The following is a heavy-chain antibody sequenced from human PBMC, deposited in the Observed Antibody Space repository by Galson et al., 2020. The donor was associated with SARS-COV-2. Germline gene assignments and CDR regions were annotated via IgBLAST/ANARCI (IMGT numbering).Heavy chain of an antibody. CDR2: IYYSGST. V-gene: IGHV4-59*01. D-gene: IGHD2-2*01. J-gene: IGHJ6*03. CDR3: ARASRGKNCSSTSCYRYYYYYYMDV. CDR1: GGSISSYY. Sequence: SETLSLTCTVSGGSISSYYWSWIRQPPGNGLEWIGYIYYSGSTNYNPSLKSRVTISVDTSKNQFSLKLSSVTAADTAVYYCARASRGKNCSSTSCYRYYYYYYMDVWGKGTTVTVSS.